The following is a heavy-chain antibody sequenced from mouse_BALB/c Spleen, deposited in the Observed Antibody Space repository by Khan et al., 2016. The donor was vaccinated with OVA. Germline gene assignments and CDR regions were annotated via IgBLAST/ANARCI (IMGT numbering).Heavy chain of an antibody. J-gene: IGHJ4*01. D-gene: IGHD2-14*01. CDR1: GFSLSSYN. Sequence: VQLQESGPGLVAPSQSLSITCTVSGFSLSSYNIHWVRQPPGKGLEWLGMIWGGGGTDYNSTLKSRLSISKDNSKSQVFLKMNSLQTEDTAMYYCARAYYRYDGYYAMDYWGQGTSVTVSS. CDR3: ARAYYRYDGYYAMDY. CDR2: IWGGGGT. V-gene: IGHV2-6-4*01.